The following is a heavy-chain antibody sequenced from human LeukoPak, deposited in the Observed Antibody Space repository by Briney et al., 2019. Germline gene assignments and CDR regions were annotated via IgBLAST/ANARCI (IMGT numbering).Heavy chain of an antibody. CDR1: GGSFSGYY. V-gene: IGHV4-34*01. CDR2: INHSGST. CDR3: ARMSAAVDY. D-gene: IGHD6-13*01. Sequence: SETLSLTCAVYGGSFSGYYWSWIRQPPGKGLEWIGEINHSGSTNYNPSLKSRVTISVDTSKNQFSLKPSSVTAADTAVYYCARMSAAVDYWGQGTLVTVSS. J-gene: IGHJ4*02.